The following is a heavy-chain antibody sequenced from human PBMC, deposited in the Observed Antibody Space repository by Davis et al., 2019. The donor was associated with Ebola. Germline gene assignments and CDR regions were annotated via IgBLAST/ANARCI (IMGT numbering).Heavy chain of an antibody. J-gene: IGHJ4*02. CDR3: AGSSWYKPGGY. Sequence: MPSETLSLTCAVSGDSIVSINWWSWVRQSPGKGLEWIGEIFYSGTTNYNPSLKSRLTISVDTSKNQFSLKLSSVTAADTAVYYCAGSSWYKPGGYWGQGTLVTVSS. D-gene: IGHD6-13*01. V-gene: IGHV4-4*02. CDR1: GDSIVSINW. CDR2: IFYSGTT.